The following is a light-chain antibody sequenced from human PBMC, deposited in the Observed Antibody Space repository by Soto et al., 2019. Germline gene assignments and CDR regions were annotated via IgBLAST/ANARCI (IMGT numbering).Light chain of an antibody. J-gene: IGKJ2*01. Sequence: DIQMTQSPSTLSASVGDRVTITCRAGQSISTWLAWYHQKPGKAPKLLIYDASTLDSGVPSRFSGSGSRTDFALTISSLPPDDSATYYCQEYKGYPYTFGQGTNLEIK. CDR2: DAS. V-gene: IGKV1-5*01. CDR3: QEYKGYPYT. CDR1: QSISTW.